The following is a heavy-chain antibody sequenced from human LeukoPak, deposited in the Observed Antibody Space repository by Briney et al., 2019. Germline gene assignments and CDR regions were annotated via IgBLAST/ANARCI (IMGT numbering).Heavy chain of an antibody. J-gene: IGHJ4*02. Sequence: QPGGSLRLSCAASGFTFGSYYMTWVRQAPGKGREWVANIKEDGSETYYVDSVKGRFTISRDNAKNSLYLQMNSLRAEDTAVYYCARIPRTSRAYWGQGTVVTVSS. CDR1: GFTFGSYY. V-gene: IGHV3-7*01. D-gene: IGHD2-2*01. CDR2: IKEDGSET. CDR3: ARIPRTSRAY.